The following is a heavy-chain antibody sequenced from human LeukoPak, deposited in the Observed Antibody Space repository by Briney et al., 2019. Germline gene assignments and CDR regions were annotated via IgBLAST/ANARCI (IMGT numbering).Heavy chain of an antibody. CDR2: ISYDGSNK. V-gene: IGHV3-30*04. CDR3: ARDGPAFGGYYDSSGYYYYYYYYMDV. Sequence: GGSLRLSCAAYGFTFSSYAMHWVRQAPGKGLEWVAVISYDGSNKYYADSVKGRFTISRDNSKNTLYLQMNSLRAEDTAVYYCARDGPAFGGYYDSSGYYYYYYYYMDVWGKGTTVTVSS. CDR1: GFTFSSYA. D-gene: IGHD3-22*01. J-gene: IGHJ6*03.